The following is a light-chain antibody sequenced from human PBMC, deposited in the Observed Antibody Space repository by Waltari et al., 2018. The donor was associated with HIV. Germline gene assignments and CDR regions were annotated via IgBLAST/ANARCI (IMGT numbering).Light chain of an antibody. V-gene: IGLV1-40*01. Sequence: QSVLTQPPSVSGAPGQRVTISCTGTSSNIGAGYDVPRYQQLPGTAPKLLIYANIHRPSGVPDRFSVSKSATSASLAITGLQAEDEADYFCQSYDSSLSAYVVFGGGTKLTVL. CDR3: QSYDSSLSAYVV. J-gene: IGLJ2*01. CDR1: SSNIGAGYD. CDR2: ANI.